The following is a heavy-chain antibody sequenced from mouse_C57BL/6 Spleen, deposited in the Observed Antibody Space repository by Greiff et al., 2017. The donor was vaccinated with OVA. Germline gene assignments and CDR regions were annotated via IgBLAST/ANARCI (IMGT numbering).Heavy chain of an antibody. V-gene: IGHV1-42*01. CDR3: ARIDGYYSYYFDY. CDR2: INPSTGGT. CDR1: GYSFTGYY. J-gene: IGHJ2*01. D-gene: IGHD2-3*01. Sequence: EVQLQQSGPELVKPGASVKISCKASGYSFTGYYMNWVKQSPEKSLEWIGEINPSTGGTTYNQKFKAKATLTVDKSSSTAYMQLKSLTSEDSAVYDCARIDGYYSYYFDYWGQGTTLTVSS.